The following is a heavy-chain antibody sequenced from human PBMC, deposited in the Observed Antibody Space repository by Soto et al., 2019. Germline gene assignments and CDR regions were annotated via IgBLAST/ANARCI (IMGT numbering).Heavy chain of an antibody. D-gene: IGHD6-6*01. Sequence: SGPTLVNPTQTLTLTCTFSGFSLSTSGMCVSWIRQPPGKALEWLALIDWDDDKYYSTSLKTRLTISKDTSKNQVVLTMTNMDPVDTSMYYCARSIAALSRPDWFDPWGQGTLVTVSS. CDR3: ARSIAALSRPDWFDP. CDR2: IDWDDDK. J-gene: IGHJ5*02. CDR1: GFSLSTSGMC. V-gene: IGHV2-70*13.